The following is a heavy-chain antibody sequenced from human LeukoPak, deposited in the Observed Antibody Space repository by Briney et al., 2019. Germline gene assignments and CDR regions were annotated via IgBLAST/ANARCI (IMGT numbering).Heavy chain of an antibody. J-gene: IGHJ4*02. CDR2: ISGSGGST. Sequence: GGSLRLSCAASGFTFSSYGMSWVRQAPGKGLEWVSAISGSGGSTYYADSVKGRFTMSRDNSKNTLYLQMNSLRAEDTAMYYCARPAYCGGDCYFDYWGQGTLVTVSS. D-gene: IGHD2-21*02. CDR3: ARPAYCGGDCYFDY. CDR1: GFTFSSYG. V-gene: IGHV3-23*01.